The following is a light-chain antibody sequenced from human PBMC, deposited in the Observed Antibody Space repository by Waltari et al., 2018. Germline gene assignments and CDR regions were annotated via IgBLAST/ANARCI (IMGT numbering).Light chain of an antibody. J-gene: IGLJ2*01. CDR2: YDS. CDR1: HIGSKS. CDR3: LVWHSTIDHQGV. Sequence: SYVVTHSPSVSVAPGETARITCGGDHIGSKSVHWYQQRPGQAPVLVIPYDSDRPSGIPERFSGSNSGNTATLTISWVEAEDEADYYCLVWHSTIDHQGVFGGGTKLTVL. V-gene: IGLV3-21*04.